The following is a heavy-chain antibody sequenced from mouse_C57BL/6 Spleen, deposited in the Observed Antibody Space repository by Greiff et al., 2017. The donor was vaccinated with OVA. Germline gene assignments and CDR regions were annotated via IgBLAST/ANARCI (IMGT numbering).Heavy chain of an antibody. D-gene: IGHD2-4*01. CDR1: GYTFTSYW. Sequence: QVQLQQPGAELVKPGASVKLSCKASGYTFTSYWMHWVKQRPGQGLEWIGMIHPNSGSTNYNEKFKSKATLTVDKSSSTAYMQLSSLTSEDSAVYYCAREGNYDDYDRFAYWGQGTLVTVSA. CDR2: IHPNSGST. CDR3: AREGNYDDYDRFAY. J-gene: IGHJ3*01. V-gene: IGHV1-64*01.